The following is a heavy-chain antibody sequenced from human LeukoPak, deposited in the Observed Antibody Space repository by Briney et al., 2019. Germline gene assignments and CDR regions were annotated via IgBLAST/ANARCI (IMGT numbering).Heavy chain of an antibody. V-gene: IGHV1-8*01. Sequence: GASVKVSCKASGYTFTSYDINWVRQATGQGLEWMGWMNPNSGNTGYAQKFQGRVTMTRNTSISTAYMELSSLRSEDTAVYYCARVVYSSSWEGYYYMDVWGKGTTVTVSS. CDR2: MNPNSGNT. D-gene: IGHD6-13*01. J-gene: IGHJ6*03. CDR1: GYTFTSYD. CDR3: ARVVYSSSWEGYYYMDV.